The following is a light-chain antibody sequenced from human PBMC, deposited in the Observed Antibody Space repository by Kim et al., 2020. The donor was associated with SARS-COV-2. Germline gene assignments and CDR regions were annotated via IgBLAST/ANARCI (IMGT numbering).Light chain of an antibody. Sequence: SPGERATPSCRASQSVNSDLAWYQQKPGQAPRLLIYGASTSAAGIPARFSGSGSGTEFTLTISSLQSEDFAVYYCQQYNSWPPITFGQGTRLEIK. V-gene: IGKV3-15*01. CDR1: QSVNSD. CDR2: GAS. J-gene: IGKJ5*01. CDR3: QQYNSWPPIT.